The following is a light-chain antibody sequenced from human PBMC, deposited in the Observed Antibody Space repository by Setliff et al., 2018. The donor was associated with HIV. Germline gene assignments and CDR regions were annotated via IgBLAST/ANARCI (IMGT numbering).Light chain of an antibody. CDR2: DVT. Sequence: QSVLTQPASVSGSPGQSITISCTGTSSDVGGYNYVSWYQHLPGKAPKLMIYDVTKRPSGVPDRFSGSKSGNTASLTISGLQSEDEADYYCCSYAGSYTSLYVFGTGTKVTVL. CDR1: SSDVGGYNY. J-gene: IGLJ1*01. V-gene: IGLV2-11*01. CDR3: CSYAGSYTSLYV.